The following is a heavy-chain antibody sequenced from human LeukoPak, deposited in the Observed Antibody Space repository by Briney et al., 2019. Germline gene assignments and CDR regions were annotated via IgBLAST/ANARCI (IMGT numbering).Heavy chain of an antibody. Sequence: GRSLRLSCAASGFTFSSYGMHWVRQAPGKGLEWVSVISDDGGNKYYADSVKGRFTISRDNSKNTLYLQMNSLRAEDTAVYYWARDGATSVFSYYYYYMDVWGKGTTVTVSS. J-gene: IGHJ6*03. V-gene: IGHV3-30*03. CDR1: GFTFSSYG. CDR3: ARDGATSVFSYYYYYMDV. D-gene: IGHD3-10*01. CDR2: ISDDGGNK.